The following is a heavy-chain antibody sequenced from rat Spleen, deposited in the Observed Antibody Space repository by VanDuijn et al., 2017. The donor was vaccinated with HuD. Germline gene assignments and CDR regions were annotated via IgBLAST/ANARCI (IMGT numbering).Heavy chain of an antibody. CDR1: GFTFNNYW. V-gene: IGHV5-31*01. D-gene: IGHD1-11*01. Sequence: EVQLVESGGGLVQPGRSLKLSCVASGFTFNNYWMTWIRQAPGKGLEWVASITNTGGSTYYPDSVKGRFTISRDNAKSTLYLQMNSLRSEDTATYYCTRGRSTEGIVRGDYWGQGVMVTVSS. J-gene: IGHJ2*01. CDR2: ITNTGGST. CDR3: TRGRSTEGIVRGDY.